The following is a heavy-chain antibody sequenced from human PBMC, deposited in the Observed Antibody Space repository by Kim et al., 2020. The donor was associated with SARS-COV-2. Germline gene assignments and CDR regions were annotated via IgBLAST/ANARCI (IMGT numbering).Heavy chain of an antibody. Sequence: GGSLRLSCAASGITLSNYVMHWVRQAPSKGLEWVAVISDDGNSQNYADSVKGRFTISRDNSKNTVYLQMSSLRPEDTAVYYCTRDGGWSFDYWGQGTLVT. J-gene: IGHJ4*02. CDR2: ISDDGNSQ. CDR1: GITLSNYV. D-gene: IGHD6-19*01. CDR3: TRDGGWSFDY. V-gene: IGHV3-30*04.